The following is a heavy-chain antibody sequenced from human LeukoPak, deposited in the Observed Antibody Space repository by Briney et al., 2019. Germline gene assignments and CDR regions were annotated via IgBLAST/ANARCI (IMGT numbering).Heavy chain of an antibody. CDR3: AKVLSGYYGPLHAFDI. CDR2: IIGSGGST. J-gene: IGHJ3*02. V-gene: IGHV3-23*01. CDR1: GFTFSSYA. D-gene: IGHD3-10*01. Sequence: GGSLRLSCAASGFTFSSYAMSSVRQAPGKGREWGSAIIGSGGSTYYTDSVKGRFTISRDNSKNTLYLQMNSLRAEDTAVYCCAKVLSGYYGPLHAFDIWGQGTMVTVSS.